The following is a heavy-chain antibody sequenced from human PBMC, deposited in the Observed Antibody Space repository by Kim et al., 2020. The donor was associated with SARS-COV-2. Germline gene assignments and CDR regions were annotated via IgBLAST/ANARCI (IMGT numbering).Heavy chain of an antibody. V-gene: IGHV3-30-3*01. CDR1: GFTFSSYA. CDR3: ARDRYYDFWSGYYYGMDV. D-gene: IGHD3-3*01. Sequence: GGSLRLSCAASGFTFSSYAMHWVRQAPGKGLEWVAVISYDGSNKYYADSVKGRFTITRDNSKNTLYLQMNSLRAEDTAVYYCARDRYYDFWSGYYYGMDVWGQGTTVTVPS. J-gene: IGHJ6*02. CDR2: ISYDGSNK.